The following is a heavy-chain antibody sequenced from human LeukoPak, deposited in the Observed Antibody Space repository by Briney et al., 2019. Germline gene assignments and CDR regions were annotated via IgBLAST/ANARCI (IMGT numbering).Heavy chain of an antibody. D-gene: IGHD6-13*01. CDR1: GFTFSNND. Sequence: GGSLRLSCAASGFTFSNNDMHWVRQAPVKGLEWVTFIRYDGSNKYYADSVKGRFTISRDNSKNTLYLQMNSLRAEDTAVYYCARGGDSSSWYFSYYYMDVWGKGTTVTVSS. CDR3: ARGGDSSSWYFSYYYMDV. CDR2: IRYDGSNK. J-gene: IGHJ6*03. V-gene: IGHV3-30*02.